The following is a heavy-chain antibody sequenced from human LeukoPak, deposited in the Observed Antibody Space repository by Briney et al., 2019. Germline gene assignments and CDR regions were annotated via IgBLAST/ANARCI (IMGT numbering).Heavy chain of an antibody. CDR2: IIPIFGTA. D-gene: IGHD2-2*01. J-gene: IGHJ2*01. Sequence: GASVKVSCKASGYTFTSYGISWVRQAPGQGLEWMGGIIPIFGTANYAQKFQGRVTITADESTSTAYMELSSLRSEDTAVYYCARRGPLVGQGYCSSTSCHRFDLWGRGTLVTVSS. V-gene: IGHV1-69*13. CDR1: GYTFTSYG. CDR3: ARRGPLVGQGYCSSTSCHRFDL.